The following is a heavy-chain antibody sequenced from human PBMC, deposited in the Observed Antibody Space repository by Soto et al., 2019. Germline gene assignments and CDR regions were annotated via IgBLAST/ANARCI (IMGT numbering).Heavy chain of an antibody. V-gene: IGHV1-2*04. CDR1: GYSFNDYH. D-gene: IGHD2-8*01. CDR3: ARGDSTDCSNGVCSFFYNHDMDV. CDR2: INPKSGGT. J-gene: IGHJ6*02. Sequence: ASVKVSCKASGYSFNDYHIHRVRQAPGQGLEWLGRINPKSGGTSTAQKFQGWVTMTTDTSISTASMELTRLTSDDTAIYYCARGDSTDCSNGVCSFFYNHDMDVWGQGTTVTVSS.